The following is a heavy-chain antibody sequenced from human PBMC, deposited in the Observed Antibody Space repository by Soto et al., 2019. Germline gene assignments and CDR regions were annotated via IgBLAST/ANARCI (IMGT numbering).Heavy chain of an antibody. D-gene: IGHD3-10*01. Sequence: SETLSLTCAVYGGSFSGYYWSWIRQPPGKGLEWIGEINHSGSTNYNPSLKSRVTLSVDTSKNQFSLKLISVTAADTAVYYCARDLKFGQADYWGQGSQVTVSS. J-gene: IGHJ4*02. V-gene: IGHV4-34*01. CDR3: ARDLKFGQADY. CDR2: INHSGST. CDR1: GGSFSGYY.